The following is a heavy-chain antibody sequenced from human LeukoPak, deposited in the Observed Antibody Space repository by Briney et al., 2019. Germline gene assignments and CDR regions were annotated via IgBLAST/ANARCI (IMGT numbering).Heavy chain of an antibody. D-gene: IGHD2-15*01. CDR1: GFTFSSYA. V-gene: IGHV3-23*01. CDR2: ISGSGGST. J-gene: IGHJ4*02. CDR3: VRDNPRCCGVVPVNIDDF. Sequence: GGSLRLSCAASGFTFSSYAMSWFRQAPGKGLEWVSAISGSGGSTYYADSVKGRFTISRDNSKNTLYLQMHSLRAEDTAVYYCVRDNPRCCGVVPVNIDDFWGQGTLVTVSS.